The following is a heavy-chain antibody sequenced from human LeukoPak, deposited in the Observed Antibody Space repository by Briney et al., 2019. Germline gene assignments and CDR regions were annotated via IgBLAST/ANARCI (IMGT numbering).Heavy chain of an antibody. CDR1: GFTFSSYG. CDR2: IRYDGSNK. CDR3: AKDSYDLCPDY. V-gene: IGHV3-30*02. Sequence: AGGSLRLSCAASGFTFSSYGMHWVRQAPGKGLEWVAFIRYDGSNKYYADSVKGRFTISRDNSKNTLYLQMNGLRAEDTAVYYCAKDSYDLCPDYWGQGTLVTVSS. D-gene: IGHD5-12*01. J-gene: IGHJ4*02.